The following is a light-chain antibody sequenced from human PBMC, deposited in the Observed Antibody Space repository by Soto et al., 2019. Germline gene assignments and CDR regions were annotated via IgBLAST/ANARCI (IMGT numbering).Light chain of an antibody. J-gene: IGLJ1*01. CDR1: SSNIGAGYD. Sequence: QSLLTRPPSVSGAPGQRVTISCTGSSSNIGAGYDVHWYQQLPGTAPKLLIYGNSNRPSGVPDRFSGSKSGTSASLAITGLQAEDEADYYCQSYDSSRNYVFGTGTKVTVL. CDR3: QSYDSSRNYV. V-gene: IGLV1-40*01. CDR2: GNS.